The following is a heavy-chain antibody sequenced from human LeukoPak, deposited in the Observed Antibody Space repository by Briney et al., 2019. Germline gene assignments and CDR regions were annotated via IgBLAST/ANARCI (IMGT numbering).Heavy chain of an antibody. CDR1: GGSISSSGYY. V-gene: IGHV4-39*01. CDR2: IYYSGST. D-gene: IGHD2-2*01. Sequence: SETLSLTCTVSGGSISSSGYYWGWIRQPPGKGLEWIASIYYSGSTYYNPSLKSRVTISVDTSKNQLSLKLSSVTAADTAVYYCARGSRVVPAAKTRYMDVWGKGTTVTVSS. CDR3: ARGSRVVPAAKTRYMDV. J-gene: IGHJ6*03.